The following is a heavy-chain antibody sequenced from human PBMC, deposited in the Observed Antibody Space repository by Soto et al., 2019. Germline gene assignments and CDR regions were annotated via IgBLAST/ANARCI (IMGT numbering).Heavy chain of an antibody. V-gene: IGHV4-34*01. CDR3: ARGIGDCSSTSCYASVYYYGMDV. Sequence: SETLSLTCAVYGGSFSGYYWSWIRQPPGKGLEWIGEINHSGSTNYNPSLKSRVTISVDTSKNQFSLKLSSVTAADTAVYYCARGIGDCSSTSCYASVYYYGMDVWGQGTTVTVSS. CDR1: GGSFSGYY. J-gene: IGHJ6*02. D-gene: IGHD2-2*01. CDR2: INHSGST.